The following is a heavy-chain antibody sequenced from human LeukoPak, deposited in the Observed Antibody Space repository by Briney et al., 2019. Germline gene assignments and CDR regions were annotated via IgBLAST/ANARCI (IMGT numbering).Heavy chain of an antibody. CDR2: IKQDGSEK. CDR1: GFTFSSYW. J-gene: IGHJ6*03. V-gene: IGHV3-7*01. CDR3: ARAEMANSWDYMDV. Sequence: GGSLRLSCAASGFTFSSYWMSWVRQAPGKGLEWVANIKQDGSEKYYVDSVKGRFTISRDNAKNSLYLQMNSLRAEDTAVYYCARAEMANSWDYMDVWGKGTTVTVSS. D-gene: IGHD5-24*01.